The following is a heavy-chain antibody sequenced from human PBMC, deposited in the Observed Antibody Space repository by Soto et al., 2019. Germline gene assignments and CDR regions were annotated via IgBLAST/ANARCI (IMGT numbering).Heavy chain of an antibody. V-gene: IGHV3-21*01. CDR3: AREYGGYDYYYYYYMDV. D-gene: IGHD2-21*01. Sequence: EVQLVESGGGLVKPGGSLRLSCAASGFTFSSYSMNWVRQAPGKGLEWVSSVSSSSSYLYYADSVKGRFTISRDNAKNSLYLQMNRLRVEDTAVYYCAREYGGYDYYYYYYMDVWGKGTTVTVSS. CDR2: VSSSSSYL. J-gene: IGHJ6*03. CDR1: GFTFSSYS.